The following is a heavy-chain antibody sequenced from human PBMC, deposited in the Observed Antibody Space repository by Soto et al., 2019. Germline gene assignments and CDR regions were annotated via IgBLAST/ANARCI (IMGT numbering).Heavy chain of an antibody. D-gene: IGHD3-3*01. CDR3: TTVIDYDFWSGYYDFDY. J-gene: IGHJ4*02. Sequence: GGSLRLSCAASGFTFSNAWMNWVRQAPGKGLEWVGRIKSKTDGGTTDYAAPVKGRFTISRDDSKNTLYLQMNSLKTEDTAVYYCTTVIDYDFWSGYYDFDYWGQGPRSPSPQ. V-gene: IGHV3-15*07. CDR1: GFTFSNAW. CDR2: IKSKTDGGTT.